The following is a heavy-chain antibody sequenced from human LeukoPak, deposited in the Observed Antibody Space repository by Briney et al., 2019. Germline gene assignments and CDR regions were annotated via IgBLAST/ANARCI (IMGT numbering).Heavy chain of an antibody. CDR1: GFTFSSYS. J-gene: IGHJ4*02. V-gene: IGHV3-21*01. CDR3: ARGYYYGSGSYYPLAY. D-gene: IGHD3-10*01. CDR2: ISSSSSYM. Sequence: PGGSLRLSCAASGFTFSSYSMNWVRQAPGKGLEWVSSISSSSSYMYYADSVKGRFTISRDNAKNSLYPQMNSLRAEDTAVYYCARGYYYGSGSYYPLAYWGQGTLVTVSS.